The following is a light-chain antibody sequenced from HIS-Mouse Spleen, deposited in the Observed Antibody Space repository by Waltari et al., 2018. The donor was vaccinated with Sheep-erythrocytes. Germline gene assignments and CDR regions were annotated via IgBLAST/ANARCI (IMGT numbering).Light chain of an antibody. J-gene: IGKJ4*01. V-gene: IGKV2-28*01. Sequence: DIVMTQSPLSLPVPPGEPASISCRSSQSLLHSNGYNSLDWYLQKPGQSPQLLIYLGSNRASGVPDRFSGSGSGTDFTLKISRVEAEDVGVYYCMQALQTPLTFGGGTKVEIK. CDR2: LGS. CDR1: QSLLHSNGYNS. CDR3: MQALQTPLT.